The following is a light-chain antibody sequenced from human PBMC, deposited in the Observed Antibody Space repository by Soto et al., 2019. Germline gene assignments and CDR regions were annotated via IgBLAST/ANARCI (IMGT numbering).Light chain of an antibody. CDR1: QSVGSNY. J-gene: IGKJ5*01. CDR3: QHYGAAPIT. CDR2: GAS. Sequence: EIVLTQSPGTLSLSPGEGAALSCRASQSVGSNYLAWYQQKPGQAPRLLIFGASSRATGIPDKFSGSGSGTDFTLTISRLEPEDFALYYCQHYGAAPITFGRGTRLEIK. V-gene: IGKV3-20*01.